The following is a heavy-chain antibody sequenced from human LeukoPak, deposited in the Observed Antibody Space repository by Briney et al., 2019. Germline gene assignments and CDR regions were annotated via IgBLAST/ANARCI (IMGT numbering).Heavy chain of an antibody. J-gene: IGHJ4*02. CDR3: ASGRPLRC. CDR2: ISAYNGNT. V-gene: IGHV1-18*01. CDR1: GGTFSSYA. Sequence: ASVKVSCTASGGTFSSYAISWVRQAPGQGLEWMGWISAYNGNTNYAQKLQGRVTMTTDTSTSTAYMELRSLRSDDTAVYYCASGRPLRCWGQGTLVTVSS.